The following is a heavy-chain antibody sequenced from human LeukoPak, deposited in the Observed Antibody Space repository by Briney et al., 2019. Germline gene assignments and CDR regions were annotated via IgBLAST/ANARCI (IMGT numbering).Heavy chain of an antibody. D-gene: IGHD6-13*01. CDR1: GDSISTYY. V-gene: IGHV4-59*01. J-gene: IGHJ4*02. CDR2: VSYSGGT. CDR3: ASHESQQLVPPLFDY. Sequence: SETLSLTCIVSGDSISTYYWSWVRQPPGKGLEWIGYVSYSGGTNYNPSLKSRLTISVDTSKNQFSMKLSSVTAADTAVYYCASHESQQLVPPLFDYWGQGTLVTVSS.